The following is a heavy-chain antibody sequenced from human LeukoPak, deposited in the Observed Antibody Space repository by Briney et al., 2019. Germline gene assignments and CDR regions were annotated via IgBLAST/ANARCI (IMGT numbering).Heavy chain of an antibody. CDR3: ARDLSPTYYYDSSGYYI. CDR2: IGGSGGST. V-gene: IGHV3-23*01. D-gene: IGHD3-22*01. CDR1: GFTFSSYA. Sequence: GGSLRLSCAASGFTFSSYAMSWVRQAPGKGLEWVSAIGGSGGSTYYADSVKGRFTISRDNSKNTLYLQMNSLRAEDTAVYYCARDLSPTYYYDSSGYYIWGQGTLVTVSS. J-gene: IGHJ4*02.